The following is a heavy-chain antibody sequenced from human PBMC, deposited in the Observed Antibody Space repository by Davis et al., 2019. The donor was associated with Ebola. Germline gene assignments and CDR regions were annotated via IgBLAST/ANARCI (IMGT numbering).Heavy chain of an antibody. V-gene: IGHV3-33*01. D-gene: IGHD5-18*01. CDR2: IWYDGSNK. CDR1: GFTFSSYG. CDR3: ARDQNTAKTGYYYGMDV. Sequence: GESLKISCAASGFTFSSYGMHWVRQAPGKGLEWVAVIWYDGSNKYYADSVKGRFTISRDNSKNTLYLQMNSLRAEDTAVYYCARDQNTAKTGYYYGMDVWGQGTTVTVSS. J-gene: IGHJ6*02.